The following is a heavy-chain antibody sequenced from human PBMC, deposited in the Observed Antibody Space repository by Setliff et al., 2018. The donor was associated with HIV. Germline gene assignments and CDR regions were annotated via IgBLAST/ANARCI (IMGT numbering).Heavy chain of an antibody. CDR1: GYTFTSYG. J-gene: IGHJ4*02. CDR3: ARDQNTMVRGVNIFDY. CDR2: ISAYNGNT. V-gene: IGHV1-18*01. Sequence: ASVKVSCKASGYTFTSYGISWVRQAPGQGLEWMGWISAYNGNTNYAQKLQGRVTMTTDTSTSTAYMELRSLRSDDPAVYYCARDQNTMVRGVNIFDYWGQGTLVNVSS. D-gene: IGHD3-10*01.